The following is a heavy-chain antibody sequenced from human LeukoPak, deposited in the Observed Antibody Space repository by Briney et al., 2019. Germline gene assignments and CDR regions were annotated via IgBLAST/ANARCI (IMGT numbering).Heavy chain of an antibody. V-gene: IGHV4-4*02. D-gene: IGHD5-24*01. CDR1: GDSISTNHR. CDR2: VYHSGST. CDR3: ASARWDS. Sequence: SETLSLTCAVSGDSISTNHRWSWVRQPPGKGLEWIGEVYHSGSTNYNPSLKSRVTISVDKSKNLFSLKLTSVTAADTAMYYCASARWDSWGQGTLVTVSS. J-gene: IGHJ4*02.